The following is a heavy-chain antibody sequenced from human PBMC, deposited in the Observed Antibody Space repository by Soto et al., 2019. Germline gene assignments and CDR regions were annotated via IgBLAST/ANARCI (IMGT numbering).Heavy chain of an antibody. J-gene: IGHJ5*02. CDR3: AKEMGDYYDSSGSWFDP. CDR2: ISGSGGNT. CDR1: GFTFSSYV. V-gene: IGHV3-23*01. Sequence: GGSLRLSCAASGFTFSSYVMSWVRQAPGKGLEWVSAISGSGGNTYYADSVKGRFTISRDNSKNTLFLQMNSLRAEDTALYFCAKEMGDYYDSSGSWFDPWGQGALVTVSS. D-gene: IGHD3-22*01.